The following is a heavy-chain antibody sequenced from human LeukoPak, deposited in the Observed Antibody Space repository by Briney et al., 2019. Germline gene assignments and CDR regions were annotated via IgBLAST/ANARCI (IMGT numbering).Heavy chain of an antibody. CDR3: ARDLGGWNYLSYYFDY. CDR1: GFTFSDYY. D-gene: IGHD1-7*01. V-gene: IGHV3-11*04. J-gene: IGHJ4*02. CDR2: ISSSGSTI. Sequence: GGSLRLSCAASGFTFSDYYMSWIRQAPGKGLEWVSYISSSGSTIYYADSVKGRFTISRDNAKNSLYLQMTSLRAEDTAVYYCARDLGGWNYLSYYFDYWGQGTLVTVSS.